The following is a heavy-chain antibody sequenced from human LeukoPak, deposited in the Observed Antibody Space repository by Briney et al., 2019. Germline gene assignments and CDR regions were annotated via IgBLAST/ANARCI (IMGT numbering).Heavy chain of an antibody. CDR1: CYLFTSYW. CDR2: IYPVESDT. J-gene: IGHJ5*02. CDR3: ARLGYSSSWYWFDP. V-gene: IGHV5-51*01. Sequence: GGSLQISCQGSCYLFTSYWIGWGRQLPGKGLEWVGIIYPVESDTRYSPSFQGQVTISADKSISTAYLQWSSLKASDTAMYYCARLGYSSSWYWFDPWGQGALVTVSS. D-gene: IGHD6-13*01.